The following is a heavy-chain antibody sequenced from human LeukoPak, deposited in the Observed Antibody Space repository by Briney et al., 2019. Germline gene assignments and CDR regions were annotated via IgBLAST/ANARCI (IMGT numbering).Heavy chain of an antibody. D-gene: IGHD5-18*01. CDR1: GGSISSYY. J-gene: IGHJ4*02. V-gene: IGHV4-59*01. CDR3: ARGYSYVFY. Sequence: SETLSLTSTVSGGSISSYYWSWIRQPPGKGLEWIGYIYYSGSTNYNPSLKSRVTISVDTSKNQFSLKLTSVTAADTAVYYCARGYSYVFYWGQGTLVTVSS. CDR2: IYYSGST.